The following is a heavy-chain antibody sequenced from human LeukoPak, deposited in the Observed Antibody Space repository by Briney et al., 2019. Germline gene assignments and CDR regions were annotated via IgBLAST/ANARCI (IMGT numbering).Heavy chain of an antibody. CDR1: GYSFTSYW. J-gene: IGHJ4*02. V-gene: IGHV5-51*01. CDR2: IYPGDSDT. D-gene: IGHD1-26*01. CDR3: ARREGEVGATNPLDY. Sequence: GESLKISCKGSGYSFTSYWIGWVRQMPGKGLEWMGIIYPGDSDTRYSPSFQGQVTISADKSISTADLQWSSLKASDTAMYYCARREGEVGATNPLDYWGQGTLVTVSS.